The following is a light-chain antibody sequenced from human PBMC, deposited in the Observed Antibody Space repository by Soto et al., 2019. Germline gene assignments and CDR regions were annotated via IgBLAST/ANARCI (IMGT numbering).Light chain of an antibody. CDR3: CSYTTASTFV. Sequence: QSALTQPASVSGSPGQPITISSTGTSSDVGGYDYFSWYQQHPGKVPKLMIYEVFRRPSGISDRFSGSKSGNTASLTISGIQAEDEADYYCCSYTTASTFVFGGGTKLTVL. CDR2: EVF. CDR1: SSDVGGYDY. J-gene: IGLJ2*01. V-gene: IGLV2-14*03.